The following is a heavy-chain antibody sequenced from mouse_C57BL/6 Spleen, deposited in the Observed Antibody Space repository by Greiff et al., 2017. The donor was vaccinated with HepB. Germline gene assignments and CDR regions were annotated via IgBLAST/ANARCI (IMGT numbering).Heavy chain of an antibody. CDR3: ARSGTYLYAMDY. CDR1: GYTFTSYW. Sequence: QVQLQQPGAELVKPGASVKLSCKASGYTFTSYWMHWVKQRPGQGLEWIGMIHPNSGSTNYNEKFKSKDTLTVDKSSSTAYMQLSSLTSEDSAVYYCARSGTYLYAMDYWGQGTSVTVSS. V-gene: IGHV1-64*01. D-gene: IGHD2-10*01. J-gene: IGHJ4*01. CDR2: IHPNSGST.